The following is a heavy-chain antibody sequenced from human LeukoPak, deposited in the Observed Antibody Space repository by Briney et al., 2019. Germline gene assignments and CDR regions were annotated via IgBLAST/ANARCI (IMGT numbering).Heavy chain of an antibody. V-gene: IGHV3-20*01. CDR2: INWNGGST. J-gene: IGHJ6*02. CDR3: ARAKTYRYNWNDVSAPNYYYGMDV. CDR1: GFTVSSNY. D-gene: IGHD1-1*01. Sequence: GGSLRLSCAASGFTVSSNYMSWVRQAPGKGLEWVSGINWNGGSTGYADSVKGRFTISRDNTKNSLYLQMNSLRAEDTALYHCARAKTYRYNWNDVSAPNYYYGMDVWGQGTTVTVSS.